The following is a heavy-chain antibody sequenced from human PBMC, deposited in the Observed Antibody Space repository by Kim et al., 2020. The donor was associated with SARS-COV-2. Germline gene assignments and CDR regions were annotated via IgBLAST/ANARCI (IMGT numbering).Heavy chain of an antibody. V-gene: IGHV1-69*13. J-gene: IGHJ4*02. Sequence: SVKVSCKASGGTFSSYAISWVRQAPGQGLEWMGGIIPIFGTANYAQKFQGRVTITADESTSTAYMELSSLRSEDTAVYYCASGSHDILTGYLDYWGQGTLVTVSS. CDR1: GGTFSSYA. CDR2: IIPIFGTA. D-gene: IGHD3-9*01. CDR3: ASGSHDILTGYLDY.